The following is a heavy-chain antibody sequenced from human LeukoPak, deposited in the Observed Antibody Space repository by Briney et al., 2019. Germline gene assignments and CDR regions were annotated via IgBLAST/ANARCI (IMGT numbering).Heavy chain of an antibody. CDR1: GFTFSSYA. J-gene: IGHJ6*03. Sequence: GGSLRLSCAASGFTFSSYAMSWVRQAPGKGLEWVSAISGSGGSTYHADSVKGRFTISRDNSKNTLYLQMNSLRAEDTAVYYCAKDIRHDYGDYGFSLSYYYYYMDVWGKGTTVTVSS. CDR3: AKDIRHDYGDYGFSLSYYYYYMDV. D-gene: IGHD4-17*01. V-gene: IGHV3-23*01. CDR2: ISGSGGST.